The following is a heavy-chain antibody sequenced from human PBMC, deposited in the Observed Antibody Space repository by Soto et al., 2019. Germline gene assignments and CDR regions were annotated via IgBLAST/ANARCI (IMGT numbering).Heavy chain of an antibody. J-gene: IGHJ4*02. D-gene: IGHD3-9*01. CDR1: GFTFSTNA. CDR3: AKDCPLTPYSHDLDY. Sequence: DVQLLESGGGLVQPGGSLRLSCVASGFTFSTNAMSWVRQAPGKGLEWVSAMDTNGGATYYADSVKGRFTISRDNSQNTLYLQMNSLRAEDTAVYHCAKDCPLTPYSHDLDYWGQGTLVTVSS. V-gene: IGHV3-23*01. CDR2: MDTNGGAT.